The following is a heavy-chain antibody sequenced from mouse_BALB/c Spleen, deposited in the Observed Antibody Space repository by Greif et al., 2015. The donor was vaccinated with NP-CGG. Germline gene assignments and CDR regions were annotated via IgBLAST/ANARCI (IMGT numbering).Heavy chain of an antibody. CDR2: INPDSSTI. D-gene: IGHD1-2*01. Sequence: EVKLMESGGGLVQPGGSLKLSCAASGFDFSRYWMSWVRQAPGKGLEWIGEINPDSSTINYTPSLKDKFIISRDNAKKTLYLQMSKVRSEDTALYYCALYYGYYAMDYWGQGTSVTVSS. CDR3: ALYYGYYAMDY. V-gene: IGHV4-1*02. J-gene: IGHJ4*01. CDR1: GFDFSRYW.